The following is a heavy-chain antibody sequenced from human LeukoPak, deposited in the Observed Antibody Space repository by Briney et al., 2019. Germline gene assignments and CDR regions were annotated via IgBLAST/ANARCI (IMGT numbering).Heavy chain of an antibody. CDR1: GYSISSGYY. Sequence: PSETLSLTCAVSGYSISSGYYWGWIRQPPGKGLEWIGSIYHSGSTYYNPSLKSRVTISVDTSKNQFSLKLSSVTAADTAVYYCARHGHGDILDYWGQGTLVTVSS. V-gene: IGHV4-38-2*01. CDR3: ARHGHGDILDY. CDR2: IYHSGST. J-gene: IGHJ4*02. D-gene: IGHD4-17*01.